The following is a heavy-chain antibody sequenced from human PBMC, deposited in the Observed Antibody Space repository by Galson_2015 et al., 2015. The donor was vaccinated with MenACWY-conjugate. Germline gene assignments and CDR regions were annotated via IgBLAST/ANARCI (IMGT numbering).Heavy chain of an antibody. J-gene: IGHJ3*02. D-gene: IGHD3-3*02. V-gene: IGHV3-33*01. CDR2: IWSNGINN. CDR3: ARERAAFDAFDI. CDR1: GFNLSCCG. Sequence: SLRLSCAASGFNLSCCGMHWVRQAPGKGLEWLAVIWSNGINNYYADSVRGRFTISRDDSRHSLLLHMNSLSVDDTAVYYCARERAAFDAFDIWGQGTMVTVSS.